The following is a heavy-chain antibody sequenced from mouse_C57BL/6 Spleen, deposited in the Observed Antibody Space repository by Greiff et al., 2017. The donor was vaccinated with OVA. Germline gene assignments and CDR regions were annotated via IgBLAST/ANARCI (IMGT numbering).Heavy chain of an antibody. CDR2: INPNNGGT. Sequence: VQLKQSGPELVKPGASVKIPCKASGYTFTDYNMDWVKQSHGKSLEWIGDINPNNGGTIYNQKFKGKATLTVDKSSSTAYMELRSLTSEDTAVYYCARRDYYGSYWYFDVWGTGTTVTVSS. J-gene: IGHJ1*03. CDR3: ARRDYYGSYWYFDV. D-gene: IGHD1-1*01. V-gene: IGHV1-18*01. CDR1: GYTFTDYN.